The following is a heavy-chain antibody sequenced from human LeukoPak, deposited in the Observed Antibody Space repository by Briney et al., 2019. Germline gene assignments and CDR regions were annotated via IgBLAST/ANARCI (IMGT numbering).Heavy chain of an antibody. J-gene: IGHJ5*02. Sequence: SETLSLTCTVSSGSISSTNYYWGWLRQPPGKGLEWIGIVYYSGSSSYNSSLKSRVTISVDTSKNQFSLRLSSVTAADTAVYYCARYSSSEGWFDPWGQGTLVTVSS. V-gene: IGHV4-39*01. CDR1: SGSISSTNYY. CDR3: ARYSSSEGWFDP. D-gene: IGHD6-13*01. CDR2: VYYSGSS.